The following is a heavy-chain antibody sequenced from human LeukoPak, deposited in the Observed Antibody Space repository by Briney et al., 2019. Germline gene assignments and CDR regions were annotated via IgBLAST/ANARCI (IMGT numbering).Heavy chain of an antibody. CDR1: GFTFSSYA. CDR3: ARENPYSSSWYYYYGMDA. V-gene: IGHV3-23*01. J-gene: IGHJ6*02. CDR2: ISGSGGST. D-gene: IGHD6-13*01. Sequence: GGSPRLSCAASGFTFSSYAMSWVRQAPGKGLEWVSAISGSGGSTYYADSVKGRFTISRDNSKNTLYLQMNSLRAEDTAVYYCARENPYSSSWYYYYGMDAWGQGTTVTVSS.